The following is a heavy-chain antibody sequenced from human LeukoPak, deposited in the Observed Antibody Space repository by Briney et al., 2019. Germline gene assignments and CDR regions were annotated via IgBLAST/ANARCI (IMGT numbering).Heavy chain of an antibody. CDR1: ESTFSDYC. V-gene: IGHV3-11*01. D-gene: IGHD4-17*01. Sequence: RSGGSLRLSCAASESTFSDYCMSWIRQAPGKGLEWIAYISSSGSTTYYADSVKGRFTVSRDNAEKSLYLQMNSLRAEDTAVYYCARRIRAVNQVAQHGDYFWFDPWGQGTLVTVSS. CDR2: ISSSGSTT. J-gene: IGHJ5*02. CDR3: ARRIRAVNQVAQHGDYFWFDP.